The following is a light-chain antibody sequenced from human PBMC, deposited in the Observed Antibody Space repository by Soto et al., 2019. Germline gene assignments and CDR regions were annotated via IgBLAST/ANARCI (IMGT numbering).Light chain of an antibody. CDR2: GAS. CDR1: QSVSSSY. CDR3: KQYGSSPEYT. J-gene: IGKJ2*01. Sequence: EIVLTQSPGTLSLSPGERATLSCRASQSVSSSYLAWYQQKPGQAPRLLIYGASSRATGIPDRFSGSGSGTDFTLTISRLEYEDFAVYYCKQYGSSPEYTFGQGNKLEIK. V-gene: IGKV3-20*01.